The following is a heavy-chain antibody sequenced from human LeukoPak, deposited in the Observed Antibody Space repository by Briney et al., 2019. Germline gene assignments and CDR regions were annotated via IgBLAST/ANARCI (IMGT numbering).Heavy chain of an antibody. J-gene: IGHJ4*02. CDR3: ARRYIVVVPAARVAGEYYFDY. D-gene: IGHD2-2*01. CDR1: GFTFSSYW. CDR2: IKQDGSEK. V-gene: IGHV3-7*01. Sequence: PGGSLRLSCAASGFTFSSYWMSWVRQAPGKGLEWVANIKQDGSEKCYVDSVKGRFTISRDNAENSLYLQMNSLRAEDTAVYYCARRYIVVVPAARVAGEYYFDYWGQGTLVTVSS.